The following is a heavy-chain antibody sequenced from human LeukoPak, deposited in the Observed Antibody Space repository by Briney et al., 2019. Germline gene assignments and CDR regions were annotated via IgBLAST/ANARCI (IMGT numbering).Heavy chain of an antibody. J-gene: IGHJ3*02. D-gene: IGHD3-22*01. CDR3: ARALGYYDSSGYYPSLAFGI. V-gene: IGHV4-30-2*01. CDR2: IYHSGST. CDR1: GGSISSGGYS. Sequence: SETLSHICAVSGGSISSGGYSWSWIRQPPGKGLEWIGYIYHSGSTYYNPSLKSRVTISVDRYKNQFSLKLSSVTAADTAVYYCARALGYYDSSGYYPSLAFGIWGQVTMVTVSS.